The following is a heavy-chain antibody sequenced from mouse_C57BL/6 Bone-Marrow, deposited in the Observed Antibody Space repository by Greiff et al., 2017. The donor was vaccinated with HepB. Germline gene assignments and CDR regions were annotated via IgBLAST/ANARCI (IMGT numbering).Heavy chain of an antibody. Sequence: QVQLQQSGAELVRPGASVTLSCKASGYTFTDYEMHWVKQTPVHGLEWIGAIDPETGGTAYNQKFKGKAILTADKSSSTAYMELRSLTSEDSAVYYCNSGGLPHRFAYWGQGTLVTVSA. CDR2: IDPETGGT. J-gene: IGHJ3*01. D-gene: IGHD2-2*01. V-gene: IGHV1-15*01. CDR1: GYTFTDYE. CDR3: NSGGLPHRFAY.